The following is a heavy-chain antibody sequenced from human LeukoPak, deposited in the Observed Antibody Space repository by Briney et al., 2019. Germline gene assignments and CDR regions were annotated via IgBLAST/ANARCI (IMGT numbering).Heavy chain of an antibody. CDR3: ARDQTYSGSGIYTYFDY. CDR2: GSDVGGT. V-gene: IGHV4-34*01. Sequence: SETLSLTCAVYGASLNGHYWSWIRQPPGKGLEWIGEGSDVGGTKYNPSLKSRVTISADTSKNQFSLKLSSVTAADTAVYYCARDQTYSGSGIYTYFDYWGQGTLVTVSS. J-gene: IGHJ4*02. CDR1: GASLNGHY. D-gene: IGHD3-10*01.